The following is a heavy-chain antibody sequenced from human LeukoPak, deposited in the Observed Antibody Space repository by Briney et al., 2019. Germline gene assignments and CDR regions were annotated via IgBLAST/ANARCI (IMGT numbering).Heavy chain of an antibody. CDR2: IIPIFGTA. CDR1: GGTFSSYA. CDR3: ARVDQNWFDP. V-gene: IGHV1-69*05. D-gene: IGHD2-2*01. Sequence: GASVKVSCKASGGTFSSYAISWVRQAPGQGLEWMGRIIPIFGTANYAQKFQGRVTITTDESTSTAYMELSGLRSEDTAVYYCARVDQNWFDPWGQGTLVTVSS. J-gene: IGHJ5*02.